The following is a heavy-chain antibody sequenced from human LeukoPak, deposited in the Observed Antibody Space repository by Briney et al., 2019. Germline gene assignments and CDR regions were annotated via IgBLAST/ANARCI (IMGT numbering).Heavy chain of an antibody. Sequence: GGSLRLSCAASGFTFSSYAMSWVRQAPGKGLEWVSAISGSGGTTYYADSGKGRFTITRDNSKNTLYLQMDSLRGEDTAVYYCAKGGSGWYKYDSWGQGTLVSVSS. J-gene: IGHJ4*02. CDR2: ISGSGGTT. CDR3: AKGGSGWYKYDS. D-gene: IGHD6-19*01. V-gene: IGHV3-23*01. CDR1: GFTFSSYA.